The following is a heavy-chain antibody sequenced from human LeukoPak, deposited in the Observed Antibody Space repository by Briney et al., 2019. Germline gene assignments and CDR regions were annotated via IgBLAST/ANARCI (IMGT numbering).Heavy chain of an antibody. J-gene: IGHJ4*02. V-gene: IGHV3-9*01. D-gene: IGHD3-3*01. CDR2: ISWNSGSI. CDR3: AKDPSYDFWSGYYPFDY. Sequence: GRSLRLSCAASGFTFDDYAMHWVRQAPGKGLEWVSGISWNSGSIGYADSVKGRFTISRDNAKNSLYLQMNSLRAEDTALYYCAKDPSYDFWSGYYPFDYWGQGIPVTVSS. CDR1: GFTFDDYA.